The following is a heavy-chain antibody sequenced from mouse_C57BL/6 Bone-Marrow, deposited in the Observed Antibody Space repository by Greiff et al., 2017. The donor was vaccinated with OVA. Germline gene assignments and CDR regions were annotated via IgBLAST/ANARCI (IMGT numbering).Heavy chain of an antibody. CDR2: ISYSGST. J-gene: IGHJ1*03. V-gene: IGHV3-8*01. CDR3: ASGSHWYFDV. Sequence: EVQLQQSGPGLAKPSQTLSLTCSVPGYSITSDYWNWLRKFPGNKLEYMGYISYSGSTYYNPSLKSRISITRDTSKNQYYLQLNSVTTEDTATYYCASGSHWYFDVWGTGTTVTVSS. CDR1: GYSITSDY. D-gene: IGHD1-1*02.